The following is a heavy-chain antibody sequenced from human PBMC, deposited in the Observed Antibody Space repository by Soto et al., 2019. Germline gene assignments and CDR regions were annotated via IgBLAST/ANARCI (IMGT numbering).Heavy chain of an antibody. D-gene: IGHD3-16*02. CDR3: AREFQVVLFKFGGVIVPFDY. V-gene: IGHV1-18*01. Sequence: DSVKVSCKASGYTFTSYGISWVRQAPGQGLEWMGWISAYNGNTNYAQKLQGRVTMTTDTSTSTAYMELRSLRSDDTAVYYCAREFQVVLFKFGGVIVPFDYCGQRSLVTVSA. J-gene: IGHJ4*02. CDR1: GYTFTSYG. CDR2: ISAYNGNT.